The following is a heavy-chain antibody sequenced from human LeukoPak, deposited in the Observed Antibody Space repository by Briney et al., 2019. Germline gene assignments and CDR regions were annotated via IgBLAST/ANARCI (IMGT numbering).Heavy chain of an antibody. J-gene: IGHJ4*02. CDR2: IYHSGST. CDR3: ARSGGFLEWLPTTSIGYYFDY. Sequence: PSETLSLTCTVSGGSISSGGYYWSWIRQPPGKGLEWIGYIYHSGSTYYNPSLKSRVTISVDRSKNQFSLKLSSVTAADTAVYYCARSGGFLEWLPTTSIGYYFDYWGQGTLVTVSS. D-gene: IGHD3-3*01. CDR1: GGSISSGGYY. V-gene: IGHV4-30-2*01.